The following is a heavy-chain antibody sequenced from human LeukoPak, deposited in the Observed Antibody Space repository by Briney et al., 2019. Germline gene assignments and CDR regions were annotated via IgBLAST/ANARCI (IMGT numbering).Heavy chain of an antibody. CDR3: ARDSPDLWFGENHKLDAFDI. CDR1: GGTFSSYT. CDR2: IIPILGIA. Sequence: ASVKVSCKASGGTFSSYTISWVRQAPGQGLEWMGRIIPILGIANYAQKFQGRVTITADKSTSTAYMELSSLRSEDTAVYYCARDSPDLWFGENHKLDAFDIWGQGTMVTVSS. D-gene: IGHD3-10*01. J-gene: IGHJ3*02. V-gene: IGHV1-69*04.